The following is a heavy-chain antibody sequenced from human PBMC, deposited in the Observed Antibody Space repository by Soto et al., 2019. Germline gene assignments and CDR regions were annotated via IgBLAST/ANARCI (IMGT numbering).Heavy chain of an antibody. CDR3: ASYSSSWYRYYYYYYGMDV. CDR1: GYTFTSYD. J-gene: IGHJ6*02. D-gene: IGHD6-13*01. CDR2: MNPNSGNT. Sequence: ASVKVSCKASGYTFTSYDINWVRQATGQGLEWMGWMNPNSGNTGYAQKFQGRVTMTRNTSISTAYMELSSLRSEDTAGYYCASYSSSWYRYYYYYYGMDVWGQGTTVTVSS. V-gene: IGHV1-8*01.